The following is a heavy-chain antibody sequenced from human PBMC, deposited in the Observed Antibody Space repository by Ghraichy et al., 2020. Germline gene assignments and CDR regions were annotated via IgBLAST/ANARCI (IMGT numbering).Heavy chain of an antibody. CDR3: ARTPNIAAALDFDY. CDR1: GGSISSGGYY. CDR2: IYYSGST. V-gene: IGHV4-31*03. Sequence: LSLTCTVSGGSISSGGYYWVWIRQHPGKGLEWIGYIYYSGSTYYNPSLKSRVTISVDTSKIQFSLKLSSVTAADTAVYYCARTPNIAAALDFDYWGQGTLVTVSS. J-gene: IGHJ4*02. D-gene: IGHD6-13*01.